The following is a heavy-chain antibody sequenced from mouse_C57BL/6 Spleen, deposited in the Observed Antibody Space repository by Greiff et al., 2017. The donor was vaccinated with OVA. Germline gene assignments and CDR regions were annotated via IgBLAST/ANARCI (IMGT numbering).Heavy chain of an antibody. CDR1: GYAFSSSW. CDR2: IYPGDGDT. CDR3: AGELTAPY. V-gene: IGHV1-82*01. J-gene: IGHJ3*01. D-gene: IGHD4-1*01. Sequence: VQLQQSGPELVKPGASVKISCKASGYAFSSSWMNWVKQRPGKGLEWIGRIYPGDGDTNYNGKFKGKATLTADKSSSTAYMQLSSLTSEDSAVYFCAGELTAPYWGQGTLVTVSA.